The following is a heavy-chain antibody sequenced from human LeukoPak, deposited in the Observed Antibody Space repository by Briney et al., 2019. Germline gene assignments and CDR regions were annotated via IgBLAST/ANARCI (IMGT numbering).Heavy chain of an antibody. D-gene: IGHD2-2*01. J-gene: IGHJ4*02. CDR3: EREGLVCSSSSCHYLDS. Sequence: GASVKVSCKASGYTFTAFYLHWVRQAPGQGLEWMGWINSNSGDTNYEQKFQGRVTMTRDTSISTAYMEVGGLRSDDTAVYYCEREGLVCSSSSCHYLDSWGQGTLVTVSS. CDR1: GYTFTAFY. V-gene: IGHV1-2*02. CDR2: INSNSGDT.